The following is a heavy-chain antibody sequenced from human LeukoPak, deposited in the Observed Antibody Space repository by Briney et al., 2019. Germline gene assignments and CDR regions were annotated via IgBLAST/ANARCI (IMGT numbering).Heavy chain of an antibody. J-gene: IGHJ4*02. V-gene: IGHV1-2*02. D-gene: IGHD1-1*01. Sequence: GTLVKVSCKAFGYPFTGYYLHWGRQDPGQGLEWMGWIYPNTGGTKPTQEFQSRVSMTRDTSITTAYMEINRLTSDDTAVYYCARDPGTATGYWGQGTLVTVVS. CDR3: ARDPGTATGY. CDR2: IYPNTGGT. CDR1: GYPFTGYY.